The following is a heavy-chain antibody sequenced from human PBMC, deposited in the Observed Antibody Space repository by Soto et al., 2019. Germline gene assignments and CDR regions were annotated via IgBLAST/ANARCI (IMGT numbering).Heavy chain of an antibody. CDR1: GGSISRYY. V-gene: IGHV4-59*08. J-gene: IGHJ6*02. CDR3: ARHLYYDISPGYLRPYHYYGMDA. D-gene: IGHD3-9*01. Sequence: SEALSVTCTVSGGSISRYYWSWIRQPPGKGLEWIGYIYYSGSTNYNPSLKSRVTISVDTSKNQFSLKLSSVTAADTAVYYCARHLYYDISPGYLRPYHYYGMDAWGQGTTVTVSS. CDR2: IYYSGST.